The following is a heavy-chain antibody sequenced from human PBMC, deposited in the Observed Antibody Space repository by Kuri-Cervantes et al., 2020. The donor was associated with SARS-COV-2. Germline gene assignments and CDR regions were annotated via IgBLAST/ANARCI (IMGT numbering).Heavy chain of an antibody. CDR3: ARDFNPLDY. CDR1: GFTFSSYW. Sequence: GESLKISCAASGFTFSSYWMSWVRQAPGKGLEGVANIKQDGSEKYYVDSVKGRFTISRDNAKNSLYLQMNSLRAEDTAVYYCARDFNPLDYWGQGTLVTVSS. J-gene: IGHJ4*02. V-gene: IGHV3-7*01. CDR2: IKQDGSEK.